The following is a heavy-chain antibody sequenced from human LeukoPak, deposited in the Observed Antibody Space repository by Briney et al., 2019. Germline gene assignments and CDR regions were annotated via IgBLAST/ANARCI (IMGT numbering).Heavy chain of an antibody. CDR1: GGSISSSSYY. CDR2: IYYSGST. V-gene: IGHV4-39*01. J-gene: IGHJ4*02. Sequence: KPSETLSLTCTVSGGSISSSSYYWGWIHQPPGKGLEWIGSIYYSGSTYYNPSLKSRVTISVDTSKNQLSLKLSSVTAADTAVYYCASVPHYYYDSSGYSDYWGQGTLVTVSS. D-gene: IGHD3-22*01. CDR3: ASVPHYYYDSSGYSDY.